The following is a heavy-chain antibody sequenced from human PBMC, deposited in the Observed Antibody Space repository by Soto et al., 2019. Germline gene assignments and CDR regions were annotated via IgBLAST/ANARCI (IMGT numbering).Heavy chain of an antibody. D-gene: IGHD6-6*01. CDR1: GYSFTSSW. CDR2: IDPI. Sequence: EVQLVQSGAEVKKPGESLRISCQGSGYSFTSSWISWVRQMPGEGLEWMGRIDPINYSQSFQGRVTISADKSISTAYLQWSSLKASDTAMYYCARRGSSSSFFYDSWGQGTLVTVSS. CDR3: ARRGSSSSFFYDS. J-gene: IGHJ4*02. V-gene: IGHV5-10-1*03.